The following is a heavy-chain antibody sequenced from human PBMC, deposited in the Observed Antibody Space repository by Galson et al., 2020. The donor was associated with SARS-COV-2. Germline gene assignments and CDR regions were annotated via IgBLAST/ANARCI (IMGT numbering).Heavy chain of an antibody. V-gene: IGHV4-61*01. J-gene: IGHJ4*02. Sequence: SETLSLTCTVSGGSVSSGSYFWSWIRQPPGKGLEYIGYIYSSGGTNYNPSLKSRVTMSVDTPKNQVSLKLNSVTAADTAVYYCARGSVFGVIFIDYGGQGTLVTVSS. D-gene: IGHD3-3*01. CDR1: GGSVSSGSYF. CDR3: ARGSVFGVIFIDY. CDR2: IYSSGGT.